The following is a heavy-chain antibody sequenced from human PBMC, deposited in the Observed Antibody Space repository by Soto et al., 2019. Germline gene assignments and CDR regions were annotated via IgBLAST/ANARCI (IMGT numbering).Heavy chain of an antibody. Sequence: ETLSLTCAVYGGSFIGYYWILIRHPPVKGLEWIVEINHSGSTNYNPSLKRRVTISVDTSKNQFSLKLSSVTAADTAVYYCARGLDIVGVPAATGMDVWGQGTTVTVS. CDR3: ARGLDIVGVPAATGMDV. V-gene: IGHV4-34*01. CDR1: GGSFIGYY. CDR2: INHSGST. J-gene: IGHJ6*02. D-gene: IGHD2-2*01.